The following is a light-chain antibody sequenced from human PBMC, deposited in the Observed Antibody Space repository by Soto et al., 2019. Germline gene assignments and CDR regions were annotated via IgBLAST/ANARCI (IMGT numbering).Light chain of an antibody. CDR3: QQYGSSPLT. Sequence: EIVLTQSPGTLSLSPGERATLSCRASQSVSSSYLACYQQKPGHAPTLLIYGASSRATGIPDRFSGSGSGTDFTLTISRLEPEDFAVYYCQQYGSSPLTFGGGTKVDIK. CDR2: GAS. V-gene: IGKV3-20*01. J-gene: IGKJ4*01. CDR1: QSVSSSY.